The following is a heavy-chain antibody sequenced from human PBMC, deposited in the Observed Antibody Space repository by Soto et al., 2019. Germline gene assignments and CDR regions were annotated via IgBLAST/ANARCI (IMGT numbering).Heavy chain of an antibody. CDR2: IFSDNER. Sequence: SGPTLVNPTETLTLTCTVSGFSLTTGKMGVSWIRQPPGKALEWLAHIFSDNERSYSTSLQGRLTISKDTSGSQVVLSMTNVDPVDTATYYCARMNADSYQFYYAMDVWGQGTTVTVSS. V-gene: IGHV2-26*01. CDR1: GFSLTTGKMG. J-gene: IGHJ6*02. CDR3: ARMNADSYQFYYAMDV. D-gene: IGHD4-17*01.